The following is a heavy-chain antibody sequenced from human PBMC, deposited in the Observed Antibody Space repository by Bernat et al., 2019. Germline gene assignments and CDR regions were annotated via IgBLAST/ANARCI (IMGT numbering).Heavy chain of an antibody. D-gene: IGHD3-3*01. Sequence: QVQLQESGPGLVKPSQTLSLTCTVSGGSISSGDYYWSWIRQPPGKGLEWIGYIYYSGSTYYNPSLKSRVTISVDTSKNQFSLKLSSVTAADTAVYYCARQIFGVVIRDGRFDYWGQGTLVTVSS. J-gene: IGHJ4*02. CDR3: ARQIFGVVIRDGRFDY. CDR1: GGSISSGDYY. CDR2: IYYSGST. V-gene: IGHV4-30-4*01.